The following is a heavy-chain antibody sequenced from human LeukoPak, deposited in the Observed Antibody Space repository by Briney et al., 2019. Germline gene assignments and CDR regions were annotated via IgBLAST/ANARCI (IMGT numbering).Heavy chain of an antibody. J-gene: IGHJ4*02. Sequence: PSETLSLTCTVSGASISNSYWSWLRQPPGKGLEWIGYISYSGSTNYNPSLKSRVTISVDTSNKQLSLKMTSATAADTAVYYCARQYSGSYSYYVYWGQGTLVTVSS. CDR2: ISYSGST. V-gene: IGHV4-59*08. D-gene: IGHD3-10*01. CDR3: ARQYSGSYSYYVY. CDR1: GASISNSY.